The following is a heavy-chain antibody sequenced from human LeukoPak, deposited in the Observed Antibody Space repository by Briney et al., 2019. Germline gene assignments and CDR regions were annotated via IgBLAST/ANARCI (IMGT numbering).Heavy chain of an antibody. V-gene: IGHV3-30-3*01. D-gene: IGHD1-26*01. CDR3: AKDSGSYYFDY. CDR1: GFTFSSYA. J-gene: IGHJ4*02. CDR2: ISYDGSNK. Sequence: GGSLRLSCAASGFTFSSYAMHWVRQAPGKGLEWVAVISYDGSNKYYADSVKGRFTISRDNSKNTLYLQMNSLRAEDTAVYYCAKDSGSYYFDYWGQGTLVTVSS.